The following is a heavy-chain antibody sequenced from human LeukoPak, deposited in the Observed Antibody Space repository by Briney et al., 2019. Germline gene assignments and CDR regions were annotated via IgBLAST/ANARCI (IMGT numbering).Heavy chain of an antibody. CDR1: GGSISSSSYY. V-gene: IGHV4-39*02. D-gene: IGHD3-10*01. CDR2: IYYSGST. CDR3: AREAPRDFPYYYYYYMDV. J-gene: IGHJ6*03. Sequence: SETLSLTCTVSGGSISSSSYYWGWIRQPPGKGLEWIGSIYYSGSTYYNPSLKSRVTISVDTSKDQFSLKLSSVTAADTAVYYCAREAPRDFPYYYYYYMDVWGKGTTVTVSS.